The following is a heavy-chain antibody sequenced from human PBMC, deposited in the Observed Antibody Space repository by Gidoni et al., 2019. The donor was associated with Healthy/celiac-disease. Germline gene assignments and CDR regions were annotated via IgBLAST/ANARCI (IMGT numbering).Heavy chain of an antibody. CDR2: INPSGGST. CDR1: GYTFTSYY. D-gene: IGHD3-22*01. Sequence: QVQLVQSGAEVKKPGASVKVSCKASGYTFTSYYMHWVRQAPGQGLEWMGIINPSGGSTSYAQKFQGRVTMTRDTSTSTVYMELSSLRSEDTAVYYCARDRTPLYYYDSSGYTEFDPWGQGTLVTVSS. J-gene: IGHJ5*02. V-gene: IGHV1-46*01. CDR3: ARDRTPLYYYDSSGYTEFDP.